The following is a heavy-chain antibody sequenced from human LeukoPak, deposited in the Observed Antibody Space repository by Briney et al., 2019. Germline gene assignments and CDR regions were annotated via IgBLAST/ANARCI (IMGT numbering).Heavy chain of an antibody. J-gene: IGHJ4*02. V-gene: IGHV4-39*01. CDR1: GGSISSSSYY. CDR2: IYYSGST. Sequence: SETLSLTCTVSGGSISSSSYYWGWIRQPPGKGLEWIGSIYYSGSTYYNPSLKSRVTISVDTSKNQFSLKLSSVTAADTAVYYCARHESRRRNLVLFGVVIMGFDYWGQGTLVTVSS. CDR3: ARHESRRRNLVLFGVVIMGFDY. D-gene: IGHD3-3*01.